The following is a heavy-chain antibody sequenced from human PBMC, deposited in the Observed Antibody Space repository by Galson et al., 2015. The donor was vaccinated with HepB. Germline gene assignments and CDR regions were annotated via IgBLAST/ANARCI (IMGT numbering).Heavy chain of an antibody. CDR3: AKVGNYEGY. CDR2: ISGSGDST. CDR1: GFTFRRYA. Sequence: SLRLSCAASGFTFRRYAMTWVRQAPGKGLEWVSAISGSGDSTFYADSVKGRFTISRDNSKNTLYLQMNSLRAEDKAVYYCAKVGNYEGYWGQGTLVTVSS. J-gene: IGHJ4*02. V-gene: IGHV3-23*01. D-gene: IGHD4-11*01.